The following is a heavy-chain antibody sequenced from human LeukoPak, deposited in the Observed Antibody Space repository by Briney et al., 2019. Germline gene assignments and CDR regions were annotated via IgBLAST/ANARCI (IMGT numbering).Heavy chain of an antibody. V-gene: IGHV4-4*02. CDR1: GGSISTTNW. Sequence: SGTLSLTCGVSGGSISTTNWWTWVRQPPGEGLEWIGEVHLSGRTHYNPSLKSRVTISVDTSKNQFSLKLSSVTAADTAVYYCARGTSGSVFDYWGQGTLVTVSS. J-gene: IGHJ4*02. CDR2: VHLSGRT. CDR3: ARGTSGSVFDY. D-gene: IGHD3-22*01.